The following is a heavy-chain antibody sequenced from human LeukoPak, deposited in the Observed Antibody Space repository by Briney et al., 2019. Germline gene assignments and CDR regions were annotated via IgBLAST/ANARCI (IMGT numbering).Heavy chain of an antibody. Sequence: PGGSLRLSCAASGFTFSRSAMHWVRQAPGKGLEYVSVISSNGNRTYYANSVRGRFTISRDNSKNTLYLQMGSLRAEDMAVYYCATNDYWGQGTLVTVSS. CDR3: ATNDY. J-gene: IGHJ4*02. CDR2: ISSNGNRT. CDR1: GFTFSRSA. V-gene: IGHV3-64*01.